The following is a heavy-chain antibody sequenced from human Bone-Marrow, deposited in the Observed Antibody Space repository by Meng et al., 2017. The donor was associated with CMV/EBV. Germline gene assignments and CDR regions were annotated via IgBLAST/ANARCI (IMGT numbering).Heavy chain of an antibody. V-gene: IGHV1-2*02. CDR2: INPNSGGT. J-gene: IGHJ5*02. CDR1: GYTFTNYG. D-gene: IGHD4-11*01. CDR3: ARDVDYPNWFDP. Sequence: ASVKVSCKTSGYTFTNYGVHWVRQAPGQGLEWMGWINPNSGGTNYAQKFQGRVTMTRDTSISTAYMELSRLRSDDTAVYYCARDVDYPNWFDPWGQGTLVTVSS.